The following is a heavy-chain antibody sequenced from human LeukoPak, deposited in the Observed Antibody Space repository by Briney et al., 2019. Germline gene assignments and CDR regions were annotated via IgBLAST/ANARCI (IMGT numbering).Heavy chain of an antibody. J-gene: IGHJ6*04. V-gene: IGHV1-3*01. Sequence: ASVKVSCKASGYTFTSYAMHWVRQAPGQRLEWMGWINAGNGNTKYSQKFQGRVTITRDTSASTAYMELSSLRSEDTAVYYCASPRPNYYGSGSYSIYYYGMDVWGKGTTVTVSS. CDR3: ASPRPNYYGSGSYSIYYYGMDV. CDR1: GYTFTSYA. CDR2: INAGNGNT. D-gene: IGHD3-10*01.